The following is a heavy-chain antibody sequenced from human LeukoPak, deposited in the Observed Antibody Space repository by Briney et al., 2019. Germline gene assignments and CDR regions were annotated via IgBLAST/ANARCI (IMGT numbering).Heavy chain of an antibody. V-gene: IGHV4-30-4*01. D-gene: IGHD6-13*01. J-gene: IGHJ4*02. CDR3: ARGSGYSSTWFRRRYFDY. CDR2: IYFSGST. Sequence: SETLSLTCTVSGGSISSGDHYWSWIRQPPGKGLEWIGYIYFSGSTNYNPSLKSRVPISVDTSKNQFSLKLSSVTAADTAVYYCARGSGYSSTWFRRRYFDYWGLGTLVTVSS. CDR1: GGSISSGDHY.